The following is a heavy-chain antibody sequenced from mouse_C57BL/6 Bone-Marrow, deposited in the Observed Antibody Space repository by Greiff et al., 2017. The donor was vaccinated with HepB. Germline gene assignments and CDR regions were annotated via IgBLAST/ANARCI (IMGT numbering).Heavy chain of an antibody. CDR2: IDPSDSYT. V-gene: IGHV1-59*01. J-gene: IGHJ3*01. D-gene: IGHD1-1*01. CDR1: GYTFTSYW. CDR3: ARSSGYYYGSSWFAY. Sequence: QVQLQQPGAELVRPGTSVKLSCKASGYTFTSYWMHWVKQRPGQGLEWIGVIDPSDSYTNYNQKFKGKATLTVDTSSSTAYMQLISLTYEDAAVYYCARSSGYYYGSSWFAYWGQGTLVTVSA.